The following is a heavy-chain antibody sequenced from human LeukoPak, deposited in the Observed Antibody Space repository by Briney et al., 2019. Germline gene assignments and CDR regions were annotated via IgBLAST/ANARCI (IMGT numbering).Heavy chain of an antibody. V-gene: IGHV3-23*01. Sequence: GGSLRLSCAASGFTFSSYAMSWVRQAPGKGLEWVSAISGSGGSTYYADSVKGRFTISRDNSKNTLYLQMNSLRAEDTAVYYCAKSDVATAMGSIFYYYYYGMDVWGQGTTVTVSS. CDR1: GFTFSSYA. D-gene: IGHD5-18*01. J-gene: IGHJ6*02. CDR3: AKSDVATAMGSIFYYYYYGMDV. CDR2: ISGSGGST.